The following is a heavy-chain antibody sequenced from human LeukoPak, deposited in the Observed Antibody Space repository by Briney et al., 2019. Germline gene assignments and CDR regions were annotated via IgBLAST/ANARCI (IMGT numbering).Heavy chain of an antibody. V-gene: IGHV3-74*01. Sequence: GGSLRLSCAASGFTFSNYWMHWVRQAPGKGLVWVSRIKSDGSSTNYADSVKGRFTISRDNAKNTQYLQMNSLRAEDTAMYYCTRSLVGGNRAFDIWGQGTMATVSS. CDR2: IKSDGSST. CDR1: GFTFSNYW. CDR3: TRSLVGGNRAFDI. D-gene: IGHD1-14*01. J-gene: IGHJ3*02.